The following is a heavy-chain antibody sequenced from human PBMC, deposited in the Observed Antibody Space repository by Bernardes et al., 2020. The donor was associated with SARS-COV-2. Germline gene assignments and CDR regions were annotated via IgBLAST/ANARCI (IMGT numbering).Heavy chain of an antibody. CDR2: INPNSGGT. CDR1: GYTFTGYY. Sequence: ASVKVSCQASGYTFTGYYIHWVRQAPGQGLEWMGWINPNSGGTNYAQRFQGRVTMTRDTSISTAYMELSRLRSDDTAVYYCALPPTNYDRYAMDVWGQGTTVTVSS. V-gene: IGHV1-2*02. J-gene: IGHJ6*02. CDR3: ALPPTNYDRYAMDV. D-gene: IGHD3-22*01.